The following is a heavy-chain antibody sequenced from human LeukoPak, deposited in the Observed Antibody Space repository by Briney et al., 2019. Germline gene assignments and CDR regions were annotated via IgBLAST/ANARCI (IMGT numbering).Heavy chain of an antibody. D-gene: IGHD2-15*01. J-gene: IGHJ4*02. CDR2: IIPIIDIK. V-gene: IGHV1-69*04. CDR1: GGTFSTYS. CDR3: AREGSYGY. Sequence: SVTVSCKASGGTFSTYSIHWVRQAPGQGLEWMGRIIPIIDIKNYAQKFQGRVTITAGKSTTTAYMELSSLRSEDTAVYYCAREGSYGYWGQGTLVTVSS.